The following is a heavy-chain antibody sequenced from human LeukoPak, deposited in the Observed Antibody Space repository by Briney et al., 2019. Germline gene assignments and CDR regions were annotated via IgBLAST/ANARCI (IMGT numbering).Heavy chain of an antibody. J-gene: IGHJ4*02. V-gene: IGHV1-46*01. CDR2: INPNDGST. CDR3: VRAPRDSSTMLDY. D-gene: IGHD6-13*01. Sequence: ASVNVSCKASGYTFTTYWIQWVRQAPGQGLEWVALINPNDGSTTYAHKFQGRVTMTRDTSTSTVYMDLSRLTSEDTAMYYCVRAPRDSSTMLDYWGQGTLVTVSS. CDR1: GYTFTTYW.